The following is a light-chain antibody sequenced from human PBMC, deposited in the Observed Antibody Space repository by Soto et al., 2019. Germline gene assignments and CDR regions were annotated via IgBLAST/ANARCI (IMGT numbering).Light chain of an antibody. CDR2: GAS. Sequence: EIVLTQSPGTLSLSPGERATLSCRASQSVSSSYLAWYQQKPGQAPGLLIYGASSRATGIPDRFSGSGSGTDFTLTISRLEPEYFAVYYCQQYGSSPPYTFGQGTKLEIK. CDR3: QQYGSSPPYT. V-gene: IGKV3-20*01. J-gene: IGKJ2*01. CDR1: QSVSSSY.